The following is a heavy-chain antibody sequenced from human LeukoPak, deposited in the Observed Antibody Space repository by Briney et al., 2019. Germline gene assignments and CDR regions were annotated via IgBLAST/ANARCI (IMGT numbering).Heavy chain of an antibody. CDR3: ARETYYYDSSGHRRIDY. Sequence: PSGTLSLTCAVYGGSFSGYYWSWIRQPPGKGLEWIGEINHSGSTNYNPSLKSRVTISVDTSKNQFSLKLSSVTAADTAVYYCARETYYYDSSGHRRIDYWGQGTLVAVSS. J-gene: IGHJ4*02. V-gene: IGHV4-34*01. D-gene: IGHD3-22*01. CDR2: INHSGST. CDR1: GGSFSGYY.